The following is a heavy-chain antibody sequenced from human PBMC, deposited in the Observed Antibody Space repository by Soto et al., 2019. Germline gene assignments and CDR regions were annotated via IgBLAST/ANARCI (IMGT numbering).Heavy chain of an antibody. J-gene: IGHJ4*02. CDR2: IYYSGST. V-gene: IGHV4-31*03. Sequence: QVQLQESGPGLVKPSQTLSLTCTVSGGSISSGGYYWSWIRQHPGKGLEWIGYIYYSGSTYYNPSLTSRVNISVDRSKNRFSLKLSSVTAADTAVYYCARGARVAATFRPPGAADYWGQGTLVTVSS. D-gene: IGHD2-15*01. CDR1: GGSISSGGYY. CDR3: ARGARVAATFRPPGAADY.